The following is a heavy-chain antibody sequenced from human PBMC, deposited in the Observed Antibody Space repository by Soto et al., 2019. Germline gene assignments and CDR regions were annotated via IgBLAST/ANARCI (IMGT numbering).Heavy chain of an antibody. CDR2: MNPNSGNT. D-gene: IGHD1-26*01. J-gene: IGHJ3*02. V-gene: IGHV1-8*01. Sequence: ASVKVSCKASGYTFTSYDINWVRQATGQGLEWMGWMNPNSGNTGYAQKFQGRVTMTRNTSISTAYMELSSLRSEDTAMYYCARPSLQVGRLAFDIWGQGTMVTVSS. CDR3: ARPSLQVGRLAFDI. CDR1: GYTFTSYD.